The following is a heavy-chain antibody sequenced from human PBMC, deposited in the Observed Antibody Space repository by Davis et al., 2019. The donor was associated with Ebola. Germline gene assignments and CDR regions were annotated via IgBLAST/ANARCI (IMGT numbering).Heavy chain of an antibody. V-gene: IGHV3-30*02. Sequence: GESLKISCAASGFTFSSYGMHWVRQAPGKGLEWVAFIRYDGSNKYFADSVKGRFTISRDNSKNTLYLQMNSLRAEDTALYYCAKDMEDGVGATDFDYWGQGTLVTVSS. CDR2: IRYDGSNK. CDR3: AKDMEDGVGATDFDY. J-gene: IGHJ4*02. CDR1: GFTFSSYG. D-gene: IGHD1-26*01.